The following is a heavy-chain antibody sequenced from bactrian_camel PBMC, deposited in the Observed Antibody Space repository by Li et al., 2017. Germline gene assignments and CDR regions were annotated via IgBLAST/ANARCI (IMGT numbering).Heavy chain of an antibody. Sequence: HVQLVESGGDLVQPGGSLRLSCVASGSTASIYAMVWYRQAPGKEREGVAGFYTGGGHTYYADSVKGRFTISRDNAKTTLYLQLNSLKTEDTGMYYCVTSVSGTWAGPNRWGRGTQVTVS. CDR3: VTSVSGTWAGPNR. CDR2: FYTGGGHT. J-gene: IGHJ4*01. V-gene: IGHV3S54*01. D-gene: IGHD1*01. CDR1: GSTASIYA.